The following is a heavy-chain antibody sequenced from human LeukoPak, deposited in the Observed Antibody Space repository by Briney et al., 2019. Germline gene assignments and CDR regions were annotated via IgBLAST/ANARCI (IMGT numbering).Heavy chain of an antibody. Sequence: GGSLRLSCAASGFTFSSYAMSWVRQAPGKGLESVSAISGSGGSTYYADSVKGRFTISRDNSKNTLYLQMNSLRAEDTAVYYCAKTLNSYVGEYFQHWGQGTLVTVSS. CDR2: ISGSGGST. V-gene: IGHV3-23*01. D-gene: IGHD2/OR15-2a*01. CDR1: GFTFSSYA. CDR3: AKTLNSYVGEYFQH. J-gene: IGHJ1*01.